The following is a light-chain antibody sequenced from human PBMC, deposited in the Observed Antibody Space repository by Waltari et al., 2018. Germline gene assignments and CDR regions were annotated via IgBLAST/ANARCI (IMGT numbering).Light chain of an antibody. J-gene: IGLJ3*02. CDR1: TSTLGSNY. CDR3: ASWDFSLKVWV. CDR2: RTN. V-gene: IGLV1-47*01. Sequence: QSVLTQPPSASGTPGQTVTISCSGGTSTLGSNYVNWYQQFPGAAHKLLFYRTNQRHSGVPVRFSGSKSGTSGFLAINGLRSEDEANYYCASWDFSLKVWVFGGGTRLTVL.